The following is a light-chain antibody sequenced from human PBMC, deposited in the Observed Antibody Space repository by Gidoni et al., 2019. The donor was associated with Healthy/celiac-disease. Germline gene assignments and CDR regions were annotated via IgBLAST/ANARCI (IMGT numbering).Light chain of an antibody. V-gene: IGKV1-39*01. CDR1: QSISSY. Sequence: DIQLTQSPSSLSASVGDRVTITCRASQSISSYLNWYQQKPGKAPKRLIYAASSLQSGVPSRFNSGSGTDVTRNSSSRQPEDFATYYCQQSYSTPRYTFGQGTKLEIK. J-gene: IGKJ2*01. CDR2: AAS. CDR3: QQSYSTPRYT.